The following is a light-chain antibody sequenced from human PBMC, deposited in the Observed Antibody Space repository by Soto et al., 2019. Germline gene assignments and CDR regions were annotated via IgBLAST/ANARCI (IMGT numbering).Light chain of an antibody. Sequence: QAVVTQPPSVSGAPGQRVTISCTGGSSDIGAGYDVHWYQQLPGTAPKVLIYANNNRPSGVPDRFSGSRSDTSASLAITGLQAEDEADYYCQSYDSSLSASVFGTGTKLTVL. CDR1: SSDIGAGYD. J-gene: IGLJ1*01. CDR2: ANN. V-gene: IGLV1-40*01. CDR3: QSYDSSLSASV.